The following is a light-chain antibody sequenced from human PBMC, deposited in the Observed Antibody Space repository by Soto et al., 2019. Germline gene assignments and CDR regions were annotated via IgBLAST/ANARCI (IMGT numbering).Light chain of an antibody. V-gene: IGLV2-14*01. CDR3: SSYTGSSTYVV. CDR1: SSDVGGYNY. CDR2: DVN. Sequence: QSALTQPASVSGSPGQSITISCTGTSSDVGGYNYVSWYQQHPGKAPKLMIYDVNNRPSGVSKRFSGSKSGNTASLTISGLQAEDEADYYCSSYTGSSTYVVFGGGTKVTVL. J-gene: IGLJ2*01.